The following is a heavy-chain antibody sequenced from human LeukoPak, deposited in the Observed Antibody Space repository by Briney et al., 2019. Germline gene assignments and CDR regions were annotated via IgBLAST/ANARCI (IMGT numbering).Heavy chain of an antibody. Sequence: PGGSLRLSCAASGFTVSSNYMSWVRQAPGKGLEWVSVIYSGGSTYYADSVKGRVTISRDNSKNTLHLQMNSLRTEDTAVYYCARDLASKGNYYGSGSFQFDPWGQGTLVTVSS. CDR1: GFTVSSNY. CDR2: IYSGGST. J-gene: IGHJ5*02. CDR3: ARDLASKGNYYGSGSFQFDP. D-gene: IGHD3-10*01. V-gene: IGHV3-53*05.